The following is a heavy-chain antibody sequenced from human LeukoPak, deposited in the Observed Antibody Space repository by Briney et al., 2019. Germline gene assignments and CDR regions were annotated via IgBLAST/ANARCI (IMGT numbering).Heavy chain of an antibody. CDR3: AGTWIQLWLEDY. D-gene: IGHD5-18*01. CDR1: GFTFSSYS. CDR2: ISYDSDKT. Sequence: GGSLRLSCAASGFTFSSYSMNWVRQAPGKGLEWVATISYDSDKTYYVDSVKGRFTISRDNSKNTLFLQMNSLRAEDTAVYYCAGTWIQLWLEDYWGQGTLVTVSS. J-gene: IGHJ4*02. V-gene: IGHV3-30*03.